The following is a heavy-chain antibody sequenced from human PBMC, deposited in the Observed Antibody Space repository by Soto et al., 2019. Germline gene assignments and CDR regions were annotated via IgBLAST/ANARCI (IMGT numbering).Heavy chain of an antibody. D-gene: IGHD3-10*01. CDR2: ISWNSGNI. CDR1: GITFEGYA. CDR3: AKLEGVFDI. J-gene: IGHJ3*02. V-gene: IGHV3-9*01. Sequence: PGGSLRLSCAASGITFEGYAMHWVRQAPGKGLEWVSGISWNSGNIGYADSVKGRFTISRDNAKNSLYLQMNCLRAEDTALYFCAKLEGVFDIWGQGTMVTVSS.